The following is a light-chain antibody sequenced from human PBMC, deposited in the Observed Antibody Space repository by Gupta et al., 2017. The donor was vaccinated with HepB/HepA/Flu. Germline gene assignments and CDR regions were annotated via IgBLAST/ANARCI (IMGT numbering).Light chain of an antibody. Sequence: SVLTQPPSASGTPGQRVTISCSGSSSNIGRNPVHWYQQLPGTAPNLLIYSNNQRPSGVPDRFSGSKSGTSASLAISGLQAEDEADYYCAAWDDSRNGVVFGGGTKLTVL. J-gene: IGLJ2*01. CDR3: AAWDDSRNGVV. CDR1: SSNIGRNP. V-gene: IGLV1-44*01. CDR2: SNN.